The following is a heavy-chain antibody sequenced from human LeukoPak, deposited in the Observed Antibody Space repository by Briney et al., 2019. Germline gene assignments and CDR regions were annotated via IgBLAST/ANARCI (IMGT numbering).Heavy chain of an antibody. D-gene: IGHD1-26*01. J-gene: IGHJ4*02. V-gene: IGHV4-59*01. CDR2: VYDRGST. Sequence: PSETLSLTCNVSGDSNSSYYWSWIRQPPGKGLEWIGYVYDRGSTDYNPSLKSRVTISVDTSKNQFSLKLSSVTAADTAVYYCAREGATSSFDYWGQGALVTVSS. CDR3: AREGATSSFDY. CDR1: GDSNSSYY.